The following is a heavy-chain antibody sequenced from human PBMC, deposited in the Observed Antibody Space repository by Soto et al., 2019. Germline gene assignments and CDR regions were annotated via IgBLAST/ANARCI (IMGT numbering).Heavy chain of an antibody. V-gene: IGHV3-13*01. D-gene: IGHD2-2*01. CDR2: IGTAGDT. CDR1: GFTFSSYD. Sequence: GGSLRLSCAASGFTFSSYDMHWVRQATGKGLEWVSAIGTAGDTYYPGSVKGRFTISRENAKSSLYLQMNSLRAGDTAVYYCARARAYCISTSCYRYMDVWGKGTTVTVSS. J-gene: IGHJ6*03. CDR3: ARARAYCISTSCYRYMDV.